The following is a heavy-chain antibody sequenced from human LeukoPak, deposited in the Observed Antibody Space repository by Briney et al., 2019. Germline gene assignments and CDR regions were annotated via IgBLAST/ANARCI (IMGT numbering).Heavy chain of an antibody. V-gene: IGHV3-30*18. CDR2: ISYDGTDK. CDR1: GFTFTNFG. Sequence: HPGGSLRLSCEASGFTFTNFGLHWVRQAPGKGLEWLTYISYDGTDKYYADSVKGRFTVSRDNFKSTLYLQLNSLGPEDTALYYCAKDGGRILVLADWGHGALVTVSS. D-gene: IGHD6-6*01. CDR3: AKDGGRILVLAD. J-gene: IGHJ4*01.